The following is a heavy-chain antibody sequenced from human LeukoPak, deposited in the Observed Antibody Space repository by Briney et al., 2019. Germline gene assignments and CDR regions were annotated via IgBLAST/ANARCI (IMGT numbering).Heavy chain of an antibody. D-gene: IGHD3-10*01. CDR1: GGSISSSSYY. CDR3: AREAGVGITMVRGAPADVWFDP. J-gene: IGHJ5*02. CDR2: IYYSGST. Sequence: SETLSLTCTVSGGSISSSSYYWGWIRQPPGKGLEWIGSIYYSGSTYYNPSLKSRVTISVDTSKNQFSLKLSSVTAADTAVYYCAREAGVGITMVRGAPADVWFDPWGQGTLVTVSS. V-gene: IGHV4-39*07.